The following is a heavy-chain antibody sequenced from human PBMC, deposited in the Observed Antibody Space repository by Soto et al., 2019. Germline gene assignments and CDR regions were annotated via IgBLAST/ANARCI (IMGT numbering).Heavy chain of an antibody. J-gene: IGHJ4*02. V-gene: IGHV2-5*02. CDR1: GFSLSTSGVG. D-gene: IGHD2-15*01. CDR2: IYWDDDK. Sequence: QITLKESGPTLVKPTQTLTLTCTFSGFSLSTSGVGVDWIRQPPGKTLEWLALIYWDDDKRYSPSLKSRLTIPKDTSKHQVVLTMTNMDPVDTATYYCAQVFSGPIDYWGQGTLVTVSS. CDR3: AQVFSGPIDY.